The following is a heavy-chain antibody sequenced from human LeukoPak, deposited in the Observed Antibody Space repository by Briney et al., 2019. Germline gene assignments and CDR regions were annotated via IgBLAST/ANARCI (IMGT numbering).Heavy chain of an antibody. CDR1: GFTFCHFG. CDR2: IWSDATIQ. D-gene: IGHD4-11*01. CDR3: AKDAQKGFDYSNSLEH. Sequence: GTSLRLSCETPGFTFCHFGMYRVRQALGKGRGWVADIWSDATIQYYADSVKGGFSISTDNIRRTVSLEMNSLRDEDTAVYYCAKDAQKGFDYSNSLEHWGQGPLLIVSS. J-gene: IGHJ5*02. V-gene: IGHV3-33*06.